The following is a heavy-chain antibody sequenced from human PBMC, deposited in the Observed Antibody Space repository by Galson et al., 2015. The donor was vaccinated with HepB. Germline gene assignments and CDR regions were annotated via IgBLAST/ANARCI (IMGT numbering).Heavy chain of an antibody. CDR3: ARAMVRGTARGYYYYGMDV. D-gene: IGHD3-10*01. J-gene: IGHJ6*02. V-gene: IGHV1-2*04. Sequence: QSGAEVKKPGESLRISCKASGYTFTGYYMHWVRQAPGQGLEWMGWINPNSGGTNYAQKFQGWVTMTRDTSISTAYMELSRPRSDDTAVYYCARAMVRGTARGYYYYGMDVWGQGTTVTVSS. CDR1: GYTFTGYY. CDR2: INPNSGGT.